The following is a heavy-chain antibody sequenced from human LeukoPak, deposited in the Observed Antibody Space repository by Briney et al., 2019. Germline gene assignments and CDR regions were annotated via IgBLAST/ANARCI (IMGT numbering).Heavy chain of an antibody. Sequence: ASLKVSCKVSGYTLSELSMHWVRQAPGKGLEWMGGFDREDGETIYAQKLQGRVTMTEDTSIDTAYMELSSLRSEDTAVYYCATPGAGDYYDNSGPVAWGQGTLVTVSS. CDR1: GYTLSELS. D-gene: IGHD3-22*01. V-gene: IGHV1-24*01. CDR3: ATPGAGDYYDNSGPVA. J-gene: IGHJ5*02. CDR2: FDREDGET.